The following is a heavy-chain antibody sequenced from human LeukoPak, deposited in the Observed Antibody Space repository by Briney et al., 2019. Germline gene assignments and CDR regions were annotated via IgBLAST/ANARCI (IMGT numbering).Heavy chain of an antibody. D-gene: IGHD3-22*01. J-gene: IGHJ3*02. V-gene: IGHV3-53*01. CDR3: AREEARDYYDSSGYYYVVVGAFDI. CDR1: GFTVSSNY. CDR2: IYSGGST. Sequence: GGSLRLSCAASGFTVSSNYMSWVRQAPGKGLEWVSVIYSGGSTYYADSVEGRFTISRDNSKNTLYLQMNSLRAEDTAVYYCAREEARDYYDSSGYYYVVVGAFDIWGQGTMVTVSS.